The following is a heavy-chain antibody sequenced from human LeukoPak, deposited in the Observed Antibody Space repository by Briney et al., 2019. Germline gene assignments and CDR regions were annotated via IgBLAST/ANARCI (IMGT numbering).Heavy chain of an antibody. D-gene: IGHD3/OR15-3a*01. V-gene: IGHV5-51*01. CDR2: IYPGDSDT. J-gene: IGHJ4*02. Sequence: GESLKISCKTSGFTFTTHWIAWVRQKPGEGLELMGIIYPGDSDTNYSPAFQGQVTISADKSTNTAHLLWSSLKASDTAMYYCARYYFWTGSYFYDYWGQGTLVTVSS. CDR1: GFTFTTHW. CDR3: ARYYFWTGSYFYDY.